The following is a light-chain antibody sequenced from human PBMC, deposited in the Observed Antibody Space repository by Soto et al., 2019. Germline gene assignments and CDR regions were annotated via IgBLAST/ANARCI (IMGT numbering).Light chain of an antibody. J-gene: IGKJ4*01. Sequence: EIVMTQSPVTLSVSPGERAILSCRVSQSVSSNLAWYQQEPGQAPRLLIYGASTRATGIPARFSGSGSGTEFTLTISSLQSEDFAVYYCQQYNKWPLTFGGGTKVEIK. CDR3: QQYNKWPLT. CDR1: QSVSSN. V-gene: IGKV3-15*01. CDR2: GAS.